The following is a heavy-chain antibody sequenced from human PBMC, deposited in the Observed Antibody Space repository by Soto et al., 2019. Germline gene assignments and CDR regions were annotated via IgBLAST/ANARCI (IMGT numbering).Heavy chain of an antibody. D-gene: IGHD1-7*01. V-gene: IGHV5-51*01. J-gene: IGHJ6*02. CDR1: GYSFTSYW. CDR2: IYPGDSDT. CDR3: ARDSITGTTGMDV. Sequence: PGESLKISCKGSGYSFTSYWIGWVRQMPGKGLEWMGIIYPGDSDTRYSPSFQGQVTISTDKSISTAYLQWSSLKASDIAMYYCARDSITGTTGMDVWGQGTTVTVSS.